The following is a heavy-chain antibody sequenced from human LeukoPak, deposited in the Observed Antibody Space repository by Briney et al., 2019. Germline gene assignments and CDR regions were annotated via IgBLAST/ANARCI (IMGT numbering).Heavy chain of an antibody. J-gene: IGHJ4*02. D-gene: IGHD3-3*01. CDR3: ARVARDYYLWSDPIETFYFDS. V-gene: IGHV3-48*03. CDR1: GFTFSSYE. CDR2: ISKSGGPI. Sequence: GGSLRLSCTASGFTFSSYEMNWVRQAPGQGLEWISYISKSGGPIYYADSVQGRFTISRENAKNSLYLQMNSLRAEDTAIYYCARVARDYYLWSDPIETFYFDSWGQGTLVTVSS.